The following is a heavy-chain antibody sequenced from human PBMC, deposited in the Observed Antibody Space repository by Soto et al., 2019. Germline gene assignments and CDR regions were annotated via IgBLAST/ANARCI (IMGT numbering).Heavy chain of an antibody. Sequence: SSETLSLTCTVSGYSISSGYHWAWIRQPPGKGLEWLGSVHYSGNTYYNPSLKSRLTISVHKSKNQFSLNLSSVTAADTAVYYCARQDRVVAEGRWFDPWGQGTLVTVSS. J-gene: IGHJ5*02. CDR3: ARQDRVVAEGRWFDP. V-gene: IGHV4-38-2*02. D-gene: IGHD2-15*01. CDR2: VHYSGNT. CDR1: GYSISSGYH.